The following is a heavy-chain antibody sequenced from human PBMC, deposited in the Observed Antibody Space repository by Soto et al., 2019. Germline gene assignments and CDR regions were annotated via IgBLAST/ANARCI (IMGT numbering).Heavy chain of an antibody. CDR2: IIPIFGTA. D-gene: IGHD2-15*01. Sequence: GASVKVSCKASGGTFSSYAISWVRHAPGQGLEWMGGIIPIFGTANYAQKFQGRVTITANESTSTAYMELSSLRSEDTAVYYCARGIGPLRAGYYYGMDVWGQGTTVTVSS. J-gene: IGHJ6*02. V-gene: IGHV1-69*13. CDR3: ARGIGPLRAGYYYGMDV. CDR1: GGTFSSYA.